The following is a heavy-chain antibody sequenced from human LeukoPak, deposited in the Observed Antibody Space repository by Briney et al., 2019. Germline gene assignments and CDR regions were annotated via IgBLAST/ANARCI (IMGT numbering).Heavy chain of an antibody. CDR1: GFTFSSYE. CDR3: ASLSIAAARYYYYYMDV. J-gene: IGHJ6*03. CDR2: ISSSGSPI. V-gene: IGHV3-48*03. D-gene: IGHD6-13*01. Sequence: GGSLRLSCVASGFTFSSYEMNWDRQAPGKGLERVSYISSSGSPINYADSVKGRFTISRDNAKKSLYLQMNSLRADDTAVYYCASLSIAAARYYYYYMDVWGKGTTVTISS.